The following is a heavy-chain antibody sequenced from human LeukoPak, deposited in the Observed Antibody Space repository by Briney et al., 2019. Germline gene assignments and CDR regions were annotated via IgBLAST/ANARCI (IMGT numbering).Heavy chain of an antibody. Sequence: PGGSLRLSCAASGFTFSSYGMHWVRQAPGKGLEWVAFIRSDGSNKYYADSVKGRFTISRDNSKNTLYLQMNSLRAEDTAVYYCVRGYSYGWFDPWGKGTLVTVSS. J-gene: IGHJ5*02. CDR3: VRGYSYGWFDP. V-gene: IGHV3-30*02. D-gene: IGHD5-18*01. CDR1: GFTFSSYG. CDR2: IRSDGSNK.